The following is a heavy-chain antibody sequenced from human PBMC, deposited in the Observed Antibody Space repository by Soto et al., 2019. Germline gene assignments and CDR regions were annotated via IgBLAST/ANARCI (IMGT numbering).Heavy chain of an antibody. Sequence: QVQLVQSGAEVKKPGSSVKVSCKASGGTFSSYAISWVRQAPGQGLEWMGGIIPIFGTANYAQKFQGRVTTTADEATSTAYMELSSLRSEDTAVYYCARVGLPFDYCSSTSCYGYFDYWGQGTLVTVSS. CDR1: GGTFSSYA. J-gene: IGHJ4*02. CDR2: IIPIFGTA. CDR3: ARVGLPFDYCSSTSCYGYFDY. D-gene: IGHD2-2*01. V-gene: IGHV1-69*01.